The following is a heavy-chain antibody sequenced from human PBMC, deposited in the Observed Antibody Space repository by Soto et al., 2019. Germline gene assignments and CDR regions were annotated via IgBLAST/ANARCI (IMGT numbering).Heavy chain of an antibody. Sequence: QVQLQESGPGLVKPSETLSLTCTVSGGSITNYYCSWFRQPPGKGLEWIGYIQYSGYSAYNLSLRRRVTMTMDTSKTQFSLMLESVTATDTAVYYCARHGFGSVHGLVDVWSQGTTVIVSS. CDR1: GGSITNYY. V-gene: IGHV4-59*08. CDR3: ARHGFGSVHGLVDV. CDR2: IQYSGYS. D-gene: IGHD3-10*01. J-gene: IGHJ6*02.